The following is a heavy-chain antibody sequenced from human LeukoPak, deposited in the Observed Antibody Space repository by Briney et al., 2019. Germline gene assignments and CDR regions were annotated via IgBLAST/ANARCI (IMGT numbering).Heavy chain of an antibody. CDR2: LYSGGNT. J-gene: IGHJ6*03. D-gene: IGHD3-10*01. V-gene: IGHV3-53*01. Sequence: GGSLRLSCAASGFNVSTSYMSWVRQFPGMRLEWVSVLYSGGNTYYIDSVKGRFTISRDNSMNTLFLQLNSLRGEDTAIYYCARGSNYMDVWGKGTTVTVSS. CDR3: ARGSNYMDV. CDR1: GFNVSTSY.